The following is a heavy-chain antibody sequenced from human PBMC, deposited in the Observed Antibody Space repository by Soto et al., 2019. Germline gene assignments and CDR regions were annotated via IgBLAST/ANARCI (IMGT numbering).Heavy chain of an antibody. D-gene: IGHD6-6*01. V-gene: IGHV3-23*01. CDR3: AKMGPWGSSSLYYGMDV. CDR1: GFTFSSYA. Sequence: EVQLLESGGGLVQPGGSLRLSCAASGFTFSSYAMSWVRQAPGKGLEWVSAISGSGGSTYYADSVKGRFTISRDNSKNTLYLQMNSLRAEDTAVYYCAKMGPWGSSSLYYGMDVWGQGTTVTVSS. CDR2: ISGSGGST. J-gene: IGHJ6*02.